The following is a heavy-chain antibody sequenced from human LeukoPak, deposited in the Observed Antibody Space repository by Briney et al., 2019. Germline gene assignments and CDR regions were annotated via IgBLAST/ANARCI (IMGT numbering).Heavy chain of an antibody. D-gene: IGHD3-10*01. CDR1: GFTFSSYE. Sequence: GGSLRLSCAASGFTFSSYEMNWVRQAPGKGLERVSYISSSGSTIYYADSVKGRFTISRDNAKNSLYLQMNSLRAEDTAVYYCARDRGTYGSGSDFDYWGQGTLVTVSS. J-gene: IGHJ4*02. CDR2: ISSSGSTI. V-gene: IGHV3-48*03. CDR3: ARDRGTYGSGSDFDY.